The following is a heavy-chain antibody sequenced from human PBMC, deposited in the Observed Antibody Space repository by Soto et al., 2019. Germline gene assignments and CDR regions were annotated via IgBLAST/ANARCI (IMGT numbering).Heavy chain of an antibody. CDR3: ARPAYSYAYLSYTDY. CDR2: TYPGDSET. V-gene: IGHV5-51*01. CDR1: GYNFPNHW. J-gene: IGHJ4*02. Sequence: GESLKISCKGSGYNFPNHWIGWVRQMPGKGLEWMAITYPGDSETRYSPSFQGQVTISVDKSISTAYLQWSSLRASDSAMYYCARPAYSYAYLSYTDYWGLGTLVTVSS. D-gene: IGHD3-16*01.